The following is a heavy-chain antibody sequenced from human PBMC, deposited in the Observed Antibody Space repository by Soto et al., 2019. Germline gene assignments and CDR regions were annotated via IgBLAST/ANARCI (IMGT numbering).Heavy chain of an antibody. V-gene: IGHV4-39*01. Sequence: TSETLSLTCTVSGGSISSSSYYWGWIRQPPGKGLEWIGSIYYSGSTYYNPSLKSRVTISVDTSKNQFSLKLSSVTAADTAVYYCARREGLELRGSIFDYWGQGTLVTVSS. CDR2: IYYSGST. D-gene: IGHD1-7*01. CDR1: GGSISSSSYY. CDR3: ARREGLELRGSIFDY. J-gene: IGHJ4*02.